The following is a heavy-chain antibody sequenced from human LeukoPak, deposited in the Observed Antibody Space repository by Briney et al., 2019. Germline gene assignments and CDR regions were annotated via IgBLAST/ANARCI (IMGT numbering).Heavy chain of an antibody. CDR3: ARVQGYYDSSGYFTTPSDAFDI. V-gene: IGHV4-39*07. CDR2: IYYSGST. J-gene: IGHJ3*02. CDR1: GGSISSSSYY. Sequence: SETLSLTCTVSGGSISSSSYYWGWIRQPPVKGLEWIGSIYYSGSTYYNPSLKSRVTISVDTSKNQFSLKLSSVTAADTAVYYCARVQGYYDSSGYFTTPSDAFDIWGQGTMVTVSS. D-gene: IGHD3-22*01.